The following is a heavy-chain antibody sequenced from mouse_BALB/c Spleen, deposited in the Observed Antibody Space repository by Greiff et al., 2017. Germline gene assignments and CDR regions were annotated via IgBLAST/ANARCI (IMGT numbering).Heavy chain of an antibody. J-gene: IGHJ4*01. D-gene: IGHD2-14*01. CDR1: GYSITSGYY. CDR3: AREGYGTFYYAMDY. CDR2: ISYDGSN. Sequence: EVQLVESGPGLVKPSQSLSLTCSVTGYSITSGYYWNWIRQFPGNKLEWMGYISYDGSNNYNPSLKNRISITRDTSKNQFFLKLNSVTTEDTATYYCAREGYGTFYYAMDYWGQGTSVTVSS. V-gene: IGHV3-6*02.